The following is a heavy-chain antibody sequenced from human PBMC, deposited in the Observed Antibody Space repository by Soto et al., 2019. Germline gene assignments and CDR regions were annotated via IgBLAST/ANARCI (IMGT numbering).Heavy chain of an antibody. CDR1: GYTFTSYG. J-gene: IGHJ4*02. CDR2: ISAYNGNT. V-gene: IGHV1-18*01. Sequence: QVQLVQSGAEVKKPGASVKVSCKASGYTFTSYGISWVRQAPGQGLEWMGWISAYNGNTNYAQKLQGRVTMTTDTSTSKAYMELRSLRSDDTAVYYCARDRGYCSSTSCSYYFDYWGQGTLVTVSS. CDR3: ARDRGYCSSTSCSYYFDY. D-gene: IGHD2-2*01.